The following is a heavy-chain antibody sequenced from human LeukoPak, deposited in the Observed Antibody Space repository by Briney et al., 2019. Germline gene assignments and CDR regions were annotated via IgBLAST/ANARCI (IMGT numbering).Heavy chain of an antibody. Sequence: GASVKVSCKASGYTFTSYDISWVRQAPGQGLEWMGWISAYNGNTNYAQKLQGRVTMTTDTSTSTAYMELRSLRSDDTAVYYCARGSRDYGSSWLLYWYFDLWGRGTLVTVSS. D-gene: IGHD6-13*01. V-gene: IGHV1-18*01. CDR1: GYTFTSYD. CDR3: ARGSRDYGSSWLLYWYFDL. J-gene: IGHJ2*01. CDR2: ISAYNGNT.